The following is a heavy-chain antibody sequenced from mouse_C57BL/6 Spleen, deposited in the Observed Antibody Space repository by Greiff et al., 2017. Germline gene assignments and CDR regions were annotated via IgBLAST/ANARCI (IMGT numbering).Heavy chain of an antibody. CDR3: ARSYSNSPFAY. D-gene: IGHD2-5*01. CDR1: GYTFTSYW. V-gene: IGHV1-61*01. CDR2: IYPSDSET. J-gene: IGHJ3*01. Sequence: QVQLQQPGAELVRPGSSVKLSCKASGYTFTSYWMAWVKQRPGQGLEWIGNIYPSDSETHYNQKFKDKTTLTVDKSSSTAYMQLSSLTSEDSAVYYCARSYSNSPFAYWGQGTLVTVSA.